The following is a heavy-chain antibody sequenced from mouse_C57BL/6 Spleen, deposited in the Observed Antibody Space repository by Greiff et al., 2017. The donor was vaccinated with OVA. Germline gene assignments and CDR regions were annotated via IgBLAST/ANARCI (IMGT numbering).Heavy chain of an antibody. CDR2: IWSGGST. Sequence: QVHVKQSGPGLVQPSQSLSITCTVSGFSLTSYGVHWVRQSPGKGLEWLGVIWSGGSTDYNAAFISRLSISKDNSKSQVFFKMNSLQADDTAIYYCARNRDYSNYYAMDYWGQGTSVTVSS. CDR1: GFSLTSYG. J-gene: IGHJ4*01. D-gene: IGHD2-5*01. V-gene: IGHV2-2*01. CDR3: ARNRDYSNYYAMDY.